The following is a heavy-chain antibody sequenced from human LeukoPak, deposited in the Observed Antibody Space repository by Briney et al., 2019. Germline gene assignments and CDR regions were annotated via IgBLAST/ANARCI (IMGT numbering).Heavy chain of an antibody. D-gene: IGHD3-3*01. J-gene: IGHJ4*02. CDR1: GFTFSNAW. Sequence: GGSLRLSCAASGFTFSNAWMSWVRQAPGKGLEWVGRIKSKTDGGTTDYAAPVKVRFTISGDDSKNTLYLQMNSLKTEDTAVYYCTTDPIYDFWSGYYYFDYWGQGTLVTVSS. V-gene: IGHV3-15*01. CDR3: TTDPIYDFWSGYYYFDY. CDR2: IKSKTDGGTT.